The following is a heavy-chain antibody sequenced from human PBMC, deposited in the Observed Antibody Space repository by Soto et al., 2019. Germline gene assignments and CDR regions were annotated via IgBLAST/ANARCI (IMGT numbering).Heavy chain of an antibody. D-gene: IGHD3-22*01. CDR1: GYTFTGYY. Sequence: GASVKVSCKASGYTFTGYYMHWVRQAPGQGLEWMGWINPNSGGTNYAQKFQGWVTMTRDTSISTAYMELSRLRSDDTAVYYCAIATYYYDSSGYAPLGGGAFDIWGQGTMVTVSS. CDR3: AIATYYYDSSGYAPLGGGAFDI. V-gene: IGHV1-2*04. CDR2: INPNSGGT. J-gene: IGHJ3*02.